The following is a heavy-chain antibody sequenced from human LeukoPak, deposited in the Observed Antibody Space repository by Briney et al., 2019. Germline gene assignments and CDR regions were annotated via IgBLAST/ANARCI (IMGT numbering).Heavy chain of an antibody. V-gene: IGHV1-18*01. CDR3: AREESGSTYYYDSSGYPHDAFDI. Sequence: ASVKVSCKASGYTFTSYGISWVRQAPGQGLEWMGWISAYNGNTNYAQKLQGRVTMTTDTSTSTAYMELRSLRSDDTAVYYCAREESGSTYYYDSSGYPHDAFDIWCQGTMVTVSS. CDR2: ISAYNGNT. J-gene: IGHJ3*02. CDR1: GYTFTSYG. D-gene: IGHD3-22*01.